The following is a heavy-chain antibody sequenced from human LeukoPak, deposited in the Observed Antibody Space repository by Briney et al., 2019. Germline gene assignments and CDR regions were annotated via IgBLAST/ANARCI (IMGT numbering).Heavy chain of an antibody. V-gene: IGHV3-23*01. D-gene: IGHD3-10*01. CDR1: GFTFSSYG. CDR3: AKDLPYGSDY. J-gene: IGHJ4*02. CDR2: ISSSGGTT. Sequence: GGSLRLSCAASGFTFSSYGMSWVRQAPGKGLEWVSGISSSGGTTYYADSVKGRFTISRDNSKNTLYLQMSSLRVDDTAVYYCAKDLPYGSDYWGQGTLVTVSS.